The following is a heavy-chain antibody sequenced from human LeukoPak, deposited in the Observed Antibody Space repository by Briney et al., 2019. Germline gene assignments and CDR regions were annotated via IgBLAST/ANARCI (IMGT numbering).Heavy chain of an antibody. CDR3: ARDGLREFDY. CDR2: ISSDSNYI. Sequence: GGSLRLSCAASGFTFSSYAMSWVRQAPGKGLEWVSAISSDSNYIFYADSVQGRFTISRDNAKNTLYLQMNSLRAEDTAVYYCARDGLREFDYWGQGTLVTVSS. D-gene: IGHD5-12*01. V-gene: IGHV3-21*01. J-gene: IGHJ4*02. CDR1: GFTFSSYA.